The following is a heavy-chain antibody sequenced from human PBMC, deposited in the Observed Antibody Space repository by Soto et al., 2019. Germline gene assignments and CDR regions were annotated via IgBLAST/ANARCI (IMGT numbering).Heavy chain of an antibody. J-gene: IGHJ4*02. CDR3: AKSWGDRWNTYYFQC. CDR2: ISGTGESK. Sequence: EMQLLESGGGLVQPGGSLILSCAASGFSFSTYSLSWVRQSPGKGLEWVSGISGTGESKHYADSARGRFAISRDNSRKTLSLQLSSLSAEDPAVYYCAKSWGDRWNTYYFQCWGQGTLVNVS. CDR1: GFSFSTYS. D-gene: IGHD1-1*01. V-gene: IGHV3-23*01.